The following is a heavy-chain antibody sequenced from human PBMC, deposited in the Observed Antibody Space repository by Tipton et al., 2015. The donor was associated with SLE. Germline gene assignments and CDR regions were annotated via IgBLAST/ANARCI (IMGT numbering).Heavy chain of an antibody. CDR2: VSWNGGSI. V-gene: IGHV3-9*02. D-gene: IGHD7-27*01. Sequence: SLRLSCVASGFTSDDHAMHWVRHPPGKGLEWVSGVSWNGGSIGYADSVKGRFTISRDNAKNSLYLQMNSLTGEDTALYYCAKAVWAPLTDAFDIWGQGTMVTVSS. CDR3: AKAVWAPLTDAFDI. J-gene: IGHJ3*02. CDR1: GFTSDDHA.